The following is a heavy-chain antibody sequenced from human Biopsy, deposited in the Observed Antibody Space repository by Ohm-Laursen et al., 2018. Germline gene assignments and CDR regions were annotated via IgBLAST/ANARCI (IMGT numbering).Heavy chain of an antibody. CDR1: GFTFASHA. V-gene: IGHV3-23*01. D-gene: IGHD3-10*01. J-gene: IGHJ3*02. CDR3: TKAGSQDGFDI. Sequence: SLRLSCAASGFTFASHAMRWVRQAPGKGLEWVSLISGSGDTAYYPDSVKGRFTISRDNSKNTLYLEMNSLRTEETAKYYCTKAGSQDGFDIWGPGTMATVSS. CDR2: ISGSGDTA.